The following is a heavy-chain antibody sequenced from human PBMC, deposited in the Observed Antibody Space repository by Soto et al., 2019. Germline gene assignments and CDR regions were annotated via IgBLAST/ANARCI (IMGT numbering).Heavy chain of an antibody. Sequence: PSETLSLTCTVSGGSISSSSYYWGWIRQPPGKGLEWIGSIYYSGSTYYNPSLKSRVTISVDTSKNQFSLKLSSVTAADTAVYYCARQIRDGYNKGWFDPWGQGTLVTVS. CDR3: ARQIRDGYNKGWFDP. CDR2: IYYSGST. D-gene: IGHD5-12*01. CDR1: GGSISSSSYY. V-gene: IGHV4-39*01. J-gene: IGHJ5*02.